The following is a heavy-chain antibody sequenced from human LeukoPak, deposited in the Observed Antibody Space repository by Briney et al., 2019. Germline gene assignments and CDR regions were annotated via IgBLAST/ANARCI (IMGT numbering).Heavy chain of an antibody. CDR1: SGSISSYQ. Sequence: SETLSLTCTVSSGSISSYQWSWIRQPAGKGLEWIGRMYTSGSGSTNYNPSLKSRVTMSVDTSKNQFSLKLNSVTAADTAVYYCARVGGFSTYYDSSGYYWFDPWGQGTLVTVSS. J-gene: IGHJ5*02. CDR2: MYTSGSGST. V-gene: IGHV4-4*07. D-gene: IGHD3-22*01. CDR3: ARVGGFSTYYDSSGYYWFDP.